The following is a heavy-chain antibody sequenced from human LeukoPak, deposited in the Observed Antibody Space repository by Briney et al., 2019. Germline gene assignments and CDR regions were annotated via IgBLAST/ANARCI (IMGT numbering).Heavy chain of an antibody. V-gene: IGHV3-15*01. CDR3: TTRDSSSWYEAFDI. CDR1: GFTFSNAW. Sequence: GGSPRLSCAASGFTFSNAWMSWVRQAPGKGLEWVGRIKSKTDGGTTDYAAPVKGRFTISRDDSKNTLYLQMNSLKTEDTAVYYCTTRDSSSWYEAFDIWGQGTMVTVSS. CDR2: IKSKTDGGTT. J-gene: IGHJ3*02. D-gene: IGHD6-13*01.